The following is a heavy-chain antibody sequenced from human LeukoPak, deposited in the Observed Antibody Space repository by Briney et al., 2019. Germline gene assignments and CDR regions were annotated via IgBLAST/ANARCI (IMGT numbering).Heavy chain of an antibody. Sequence: SETLSLTCTVSGASISSSFWSWIRQPPGKGLEWIGYISYTGSTNYNPSLKSRVTISVDTSKNQFSLKLSSVTATDTAVYYCARFRRFYGATSPDSDAFDIWGQGTMVTVSS. J-gene: IGHJ3*02. CDR1: GASISSSF. CDR3: ARFRRFYGATSPDSDAFDI. CDR2: ISYTGST. D-gene: IGHD4-17*01. V-gene: IGHV4-59*01.